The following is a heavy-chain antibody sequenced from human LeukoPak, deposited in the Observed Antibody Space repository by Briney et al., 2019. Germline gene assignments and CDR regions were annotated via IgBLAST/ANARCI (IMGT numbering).Heavy chain of an antibody. J-gene: IGHJ5*02. CDR3: ARDSSFQYNWFDP. Sequence: PGGSLRLSCAASGFTFSDYYMSWIRQAPGEGLEWVSYISSSGSTIYYADSVKGRFTISRDNAKNSLYLQMNSLRAEDTAVYYCARDSSFQYNWFDPWGQGTLVTVSS. CDR1: GFTFSDYY. CDR2: ISSSGSTI. V-gene: IGHV3-11*01. D-gene: IGHD2-15*01.